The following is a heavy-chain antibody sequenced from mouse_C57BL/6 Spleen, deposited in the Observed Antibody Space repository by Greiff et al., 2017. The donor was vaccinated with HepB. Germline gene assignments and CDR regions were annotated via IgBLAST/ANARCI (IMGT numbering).Heavy chain of an antibody. CDR2: IYPGDGDT. CDR3: ARERGYDYDDAMDY. CDR1: GYAFSSYW. J-gene: IGHJ4*01. Sequence: QVHVKQSGAELVKPGASVKISCKASGYAFSSYWMNWVKQRPGKGLEWIGQIYPGDGDTNYNGKFKGKATLTADKSSSTAYMQLSSLTSEDSAVYFCARERGYDYDDAMDYWGQGTSVTVSS. D-gene: IGHD2-4*01. V-gene: IGHV1-80*01.